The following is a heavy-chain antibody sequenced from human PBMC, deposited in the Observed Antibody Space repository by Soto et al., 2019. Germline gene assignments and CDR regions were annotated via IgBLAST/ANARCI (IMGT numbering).Heavy chain of an antibody. V-gene: IGHV3-21*04. Sequence: GGSLRLSCAASGFTFGSYSMNWVRQAPGKGLEWVSAISSSSSYTYYADSVKGRFTISRDNSKNSLYLQMNSLRAEDTAVYYCAKDPMVRGADPSFDLWGQGTLVTVSS. J-gene: IGHJ5*02. CDR1: GFTFGSYS. CDR2: ISSSSSYT. D-gene: IGHD3-10*01. CDR3: AKDPMVRGADPSFDL.